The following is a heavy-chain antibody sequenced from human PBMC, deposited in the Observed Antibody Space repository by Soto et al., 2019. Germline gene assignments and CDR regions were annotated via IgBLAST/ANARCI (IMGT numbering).Heavy chain of an antibody. CDR1: GFTFTSSA. D-gene: IGHD6-13*01. V-gene: IGHV1-58*01. Sequence: SVKVSCKASGFTFTSSAVQWVRQARGQRLEWIGWIVVGSGNTNYAQKFQERVTITRDMSTSTAYMELSSLRSEDTAVYYCAAETPRGTAAPREKWFDPGGQGNLITVSS. CDR2: IVVGSGNT. CDR3: AAETPRGTAAPREKWFDP. J-gene: IGHJ5*02.